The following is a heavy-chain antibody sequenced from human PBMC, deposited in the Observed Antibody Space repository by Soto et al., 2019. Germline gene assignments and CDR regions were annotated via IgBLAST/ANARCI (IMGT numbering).Heavy chain of an antibody. Sequence: ESGGGVVQPGRSLRLSCAASGFTFSSYGMHWVRQAPGKGLEWVAVISYDGSNKYYADSVKGRFTISRDNSKNTLYLQMNSLRAEDTAVYYCAKDRAHIVVVVAATQVPDVWGQGTTVTVSS. D-gene: IGHD2-15*01. CDR2: ISYDGSNK. V-gene: IGHV3-30*18. J-gene: IGHJ6*02. CDR3: AKDRAHIVVVVAATQVPDV. CDR1: GFTFSSYG.